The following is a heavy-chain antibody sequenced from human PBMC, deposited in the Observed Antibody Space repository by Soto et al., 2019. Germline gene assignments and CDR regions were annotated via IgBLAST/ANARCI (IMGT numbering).Heavy chain of an antibody. Sequence: AASVKVSCKASGYTFTSYGISWVRQAPGQGLEWMGWISAYNGNTNYAQKLQGRVTMTTDTSTSTAYMELRSLRSDDTAVYYCARDPDDILPAWLLTDDYWGQGTLVIVSS. CDR1: GYTFTSYG. D-gene: IGHD3-9*01. CDR2: ISAYNGNT. CDR3: ARDPDDILPAWLLTDDY. J-gene: IGHJ4*02. V-gene: IGHV1-18*04.